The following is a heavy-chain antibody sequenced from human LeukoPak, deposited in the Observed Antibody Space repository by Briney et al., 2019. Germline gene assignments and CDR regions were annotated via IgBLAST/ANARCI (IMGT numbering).Heavy chain of an antibody. Sequence: SETLSLTCAVSGGSISSESYYWGWIRRPPGKGLEWIGSTHYSGSTYSNPSLEGRVTISMDTSKNQFSLTLTSVTAADTAVYYCAEFVFFWGQGILVTVSS. V-gene: IGHV4-39*07. CDR2: THYSGST. CDR1: GGSISSESYY. D-gene: IGHD3-3*01. CDR3: AEFVFF. J-gene: IGHJ4*02.